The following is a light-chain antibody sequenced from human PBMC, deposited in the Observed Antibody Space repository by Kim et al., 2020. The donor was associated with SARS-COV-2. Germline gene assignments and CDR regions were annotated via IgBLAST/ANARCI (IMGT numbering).Light chain of an antibody. Sequence: SITSSCTGTSSDVGGYNYVSWYQQHPGKAPKLMIYDVSNRPSGVSNRFSGSKSGNTASLTISGLQAEDEADYYCSSYTSSSTLGVFGTGTKVTVL. J-gene: IGLJ1*01. CDR3: SSYTSSSTLGV. CDR1: SSDVGGYNY. V-gene: IGLV2-14*03. CDR2: DVS.